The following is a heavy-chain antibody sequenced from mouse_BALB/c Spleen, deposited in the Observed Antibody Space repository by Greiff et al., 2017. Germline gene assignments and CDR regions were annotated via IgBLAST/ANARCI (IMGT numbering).Heavy chain of an antibody. CDR1: GFTFSSYT. CDR2: ISNGGGST. CDR3: ARQYRYGGFDY. Sequence: EVKVEESGGGLVQPGGSLKLSCAASGFTFSSYTMSWVRQTPEKRLEWVAYISNGGGSTYYPDTVKGRFTISRDNAKNTLYLQMSSLKSEDTAMYYCARQYRYGGFDYWGQGTTLTVSS. J-gene: IGHJ2*01. D-gene: IGHD2-14*01. V-gene: IGHV5-12-2*01.